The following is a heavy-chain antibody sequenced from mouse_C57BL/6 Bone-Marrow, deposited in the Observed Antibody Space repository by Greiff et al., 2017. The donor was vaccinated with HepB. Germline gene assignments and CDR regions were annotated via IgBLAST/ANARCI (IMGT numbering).Heavy chain of an antibody. V-gene: IGHV1-26*01. J-gene: IGHJ2*01. Sequence: VQLQQSGPELVKPGASVKISCKASGYTFTDYYMNWVKQSHGKSLEWIGDINPNNGGTSYNQKFKGNATLTVDKSSSTAYMELRSLTSEDSAVDYCYGSSPVDYWGQGTTLTVSS. CDR1: GYTFTDYY. D-gene: IGHD1-1*01. CDR2: INPNNGGT. CDR3: YGSSPVDY.